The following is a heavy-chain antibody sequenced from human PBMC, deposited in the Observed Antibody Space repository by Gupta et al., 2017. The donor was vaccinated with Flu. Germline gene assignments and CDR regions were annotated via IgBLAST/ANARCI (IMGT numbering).Heavy chain of an antibody. CDR2: INHSGST. J-gene: IGHJ3*02. Sequence: QVQLQQWGAGLLKPSETLSLTCAVYGGSFSGYYWSWIRQPPGKGLEWIGEINHSGSTNYNPSLKSRVTISVDTSKNQFSLKLSSVTAADTAVYYCARVWARWLQFKRADAFDIWGQGTMVTVSS. CDR3: ARVWARWLQFKRADAFDI. D-gene: IGHD5-12*01. V-gene: IGHV4-34*01. CDR1: GGSFSGYY.